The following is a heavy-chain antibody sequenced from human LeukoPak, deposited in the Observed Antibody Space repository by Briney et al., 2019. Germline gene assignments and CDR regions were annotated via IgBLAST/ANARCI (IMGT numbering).Heavy chain of an antibody. CDR1: GFTFSSYG. CDR2: IRYDGSNK. Sequence: GGPLRLSCAASGFTFSSYGMHWVRQAPGKGLEWVAFIRYDGSNKYYADSVKGRFTISRDNSKNTLYLQMNSLRAEDTAVYYCAKEGGQEWLLGPTAFDIWGQGTMVTVSS. CDR3: AKEGGQEWLLGPTAFDI. V-gene: IGHV3-30*02. J-gene: IGHJ3*02. D-gene: IGHD6-19*01.